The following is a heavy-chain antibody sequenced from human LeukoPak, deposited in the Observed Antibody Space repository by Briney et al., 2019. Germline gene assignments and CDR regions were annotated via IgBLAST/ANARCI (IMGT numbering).Heavy chain of an antibody. CDR2: ISYDGSNK. Sequence: GGSLRLSCAASGFTFSSYGMHWVRQAPGKGLEWVAVISYDGSNKYYADSVKGRFTISRDNSKNTLYLQMNSLRAEDTAVYYCARAYYDFWSGYLLLAYWGQGTLVTVSS. D-gene: IGHD3-3*01. V-gene: IGHV3-30*03. CDR1: GFTFSSYG. J-gene: IGHJ4*02. CDR3: ARAYYDFWSGYLLLAY.